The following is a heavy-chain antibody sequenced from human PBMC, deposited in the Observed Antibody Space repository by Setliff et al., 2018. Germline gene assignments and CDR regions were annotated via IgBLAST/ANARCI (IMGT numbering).Heavy chain of an antibody. Sequence: GGSLRLSCETSGFSFGAFTMNWVRQAPGKGLEWVSGIIQSGATFYADSVKGRFTISRDNSKNTLYLQMNSLRAEDTAVYYCAREAKPFGNFDWLLPSGGYWGQGTLVTVSS. D-gene: IGHD3-9*01. CDR1: GFSFGAFT. J-gene: IGHJ4*02. CDR2: IIQSGAT. V-gene: IGHV3-23*01. CDR3: AREAKPFGNFDWLLPSGGY.